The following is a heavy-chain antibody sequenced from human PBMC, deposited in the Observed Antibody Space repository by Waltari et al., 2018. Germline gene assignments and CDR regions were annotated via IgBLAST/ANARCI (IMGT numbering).Heavy chain of an antibody. V-gene: IGHV1-3*01. CDR2: IDAGNGNT. CDR3: ARARDFSDGGKFGFHY. J-gene: IGHJ4*02. CDR1: GYTFTNFA. D-gene: IGHD3-3*01. Sequence: QVQLVQSGAEVKKPGASVTVSCKASGYTFTNFAIYWVRQTPGQSLECMGWIDAGNGNTKYSQKFQNRVTITRDTSATTAYMELSSLTSEDTSVYYCARARDFSDGGKFGFHYWGQGTPVTVSS.